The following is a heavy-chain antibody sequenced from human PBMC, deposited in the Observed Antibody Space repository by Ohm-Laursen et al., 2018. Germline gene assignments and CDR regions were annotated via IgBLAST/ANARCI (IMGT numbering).Heavy chain of an antibody. CDR3: ARDRDWAIDY. Sequence: SLRLSCTASGFTFSSYAMSWVRQAPGKGLELVSSISGNAVRTYDADSVKGRFSISRDNAENLLYLQMDRLRDDDTAVYYCARDRDWAIDYWGQGTLVTVSS. V-gene: IGHV3-23*01. CDR2: ISGNAVRT. CDR1: GFTFSSYA. D-gene: IGHD3/OR15-3a*01. J-gene: IGHJ4*02.